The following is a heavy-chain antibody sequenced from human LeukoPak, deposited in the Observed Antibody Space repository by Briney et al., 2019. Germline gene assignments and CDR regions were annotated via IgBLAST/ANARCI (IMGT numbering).Heavy chain of an antibody. V-gene: IGHV5-51*01. CDR3: ASGSYSWYFDN. Sequence: GESLQISCKGSGYSFSSYWIGWVRQMPGKGLEWMGMIYPADSDTRYSPSFQGQVTISADKSINTAYLQWSSLKASDTAMYYCASGSYSWYFDNWGQGSLVTVSA. D-gene: IGHD2-15*01. CDR1: GYSFSSYW. CDR2: IYPADSDT. J-gene: IGHJ4*02.